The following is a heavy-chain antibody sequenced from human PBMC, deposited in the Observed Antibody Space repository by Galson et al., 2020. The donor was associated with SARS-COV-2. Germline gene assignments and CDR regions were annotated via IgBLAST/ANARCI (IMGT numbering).Heavy chain of an antibody. CDR1: GFTFSRFA. V-gene: IGHV3-30*01. Sequence: GESLKISCAASGFTFSRFAMHWVRQAPGKGLEWVAVISYEGSTKYYADSVKGRFTISRDNSKNTLYLQMNSLRDEDTAVYYCAREIRRGYSGYIYYFDYWGQGTLVTVSS. D-gene: IGHD5-12*01. CDR3: AREIRRGYSGYIYYFDY. J-gene: IGHJ4*02. CDR2: ISYEGSTK.